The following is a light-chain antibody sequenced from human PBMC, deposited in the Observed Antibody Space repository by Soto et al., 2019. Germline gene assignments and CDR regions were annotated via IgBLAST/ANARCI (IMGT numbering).Light chain of an antibody. V-gene: IGKV3D-20*02. CDR1: QSVSSSY. Sequence: EIVLTQSPGTLSLSPGERATLSCRASQSVSSSYLAWYQQKPGQAPRLLIYGASSRATGIPDRFSGSGSGTDFTLTISRLEPEDFAIYYCQQRNTWPITFGQGTRLEIK. CDR3: QQRNTWPIT. CDR2: GAS. J-gene: IGKJ5*01.